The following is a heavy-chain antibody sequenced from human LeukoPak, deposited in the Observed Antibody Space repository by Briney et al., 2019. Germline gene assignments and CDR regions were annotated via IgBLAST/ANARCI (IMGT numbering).Heavy chain of an antibody. CDR1: GGSISSYY. D-gene: IGHD6-6*01. J-gene: IGHJ6*03. CDR3: ARARKEARPAPYYYYYYMDV. Sequence: SETLSLTCTVSGGSISSYYWSWIRQPAGKGLEWIGRIYTSGSTDYNPSLKSRVTMSVDTSKNQFSLKLSSVTAADTAVYYCARARKEARPAPYYYYYYMDVWSKGTTVTVSS. CDR2: IYTSGST. V-gene: IGHV4-4*07.